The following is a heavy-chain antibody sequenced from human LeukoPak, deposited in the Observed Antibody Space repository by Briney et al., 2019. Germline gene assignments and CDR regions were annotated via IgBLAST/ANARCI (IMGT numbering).Heavy chain of an antibody. J-gene: IGHJ4*02. CDR1: GGSINNYY. V-gene: IGHV4-4*07. D-gene: IGHD6-19*01. CDR2: IYTRGST. Sequence: SETLSLTCTVSGGSINNYYWSWIRQPAGKGLEWIGRIYTRGSTNYNPSLKSRVTMSVDTSKNQFSLKLSSVTAADTAVYYCARVGGWYPYHFDYWGQGTLVTVSS. CDR3: ARVGGWYPYHFDY.